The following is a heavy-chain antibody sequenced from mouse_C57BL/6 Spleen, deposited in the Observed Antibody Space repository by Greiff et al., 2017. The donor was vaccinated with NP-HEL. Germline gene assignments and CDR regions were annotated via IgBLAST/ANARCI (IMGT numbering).Heavy chain of an antibody. CDR2: IYPSDSET. CDR3: ARNWDVDYFDY. CDR1: GYTFTSYW. D-gene: IGHD4-1*01. V-gene: IGHV1-61*01. Sequence: QVQLQQPGAELVRPGSSVKLSCKASGYTFTSYWMDWVKQRPGQGLEWIGNIYPSDSETHYNQKFKDKATLTVDKSSSTAYMQLSSLTSEDSAVYYCARNWDVDYFDYWGQGTTLTVSS. J-gene: IGHJ2*01.